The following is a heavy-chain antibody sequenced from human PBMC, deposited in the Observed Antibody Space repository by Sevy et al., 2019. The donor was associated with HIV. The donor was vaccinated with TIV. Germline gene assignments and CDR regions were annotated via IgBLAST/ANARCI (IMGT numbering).Heavy chain of an antibody. J-gene: IGHJ6*02. CDR3: ARGPSPEGLFGVEIYYYGMDV. CDR2: INHSGST. V-gene: IGHV4-34*01. CDR1: GGSFSGYY. Sequence: SETLSLTCAVYGGSFSGYYWSWIRQPPGKGLEWIGEINHSGSTNYNPSLKSRVTISVDTSKNQFSLKLSSVTAADTAVYYCARGPSPEGLFGVEIYYYGMDVWGQGTTVTVSS. D-gene: IGHD3-3*01.